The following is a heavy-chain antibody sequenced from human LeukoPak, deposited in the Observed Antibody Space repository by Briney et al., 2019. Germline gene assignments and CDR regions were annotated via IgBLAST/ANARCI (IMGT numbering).Heavy chain of an antibody. CDR2: IYYSGST. Sequence: PSETLSLTCTVSGGSISSSSYYWGWIRQPPGKGLEWIGSIYYSGSTYYNPSLKSRVTISVDTSKNQFSLKLSSVTAADTAVYYCARHRYYDFWSGNPPESYYGFDPWGQGTLVTVSS. J-gene: IGHJ5*02. CDR1: GGSISSSSYY. V-gene: IGHV4-39*01. CDR3: ARHRYYDFWSGNPPESYYGFDP. D-gene: IGHD3-3*01.